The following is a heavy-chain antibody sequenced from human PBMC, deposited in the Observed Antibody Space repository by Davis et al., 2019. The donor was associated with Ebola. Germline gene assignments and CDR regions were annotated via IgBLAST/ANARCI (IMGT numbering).Heavy chain of an antibody. CDR3: AREETYSGTYYIDY. Sequence: GGSLRLSCAASGFTFSSYWMSWVRQAPGKGLEWVANIKQDGSEKYYVDSVKGRFTISRDNAKNSLYLQMNSLRAEDTAVYYCAREETYSGTYYIDYWGQGTLVTVSS. CDR1: GFTFSSYW. CDR2: IKQDGSEK. V-gene: IGHV3-7*03. D-gene: IGHD1-26*01. J-gene: IGHJ4*02.